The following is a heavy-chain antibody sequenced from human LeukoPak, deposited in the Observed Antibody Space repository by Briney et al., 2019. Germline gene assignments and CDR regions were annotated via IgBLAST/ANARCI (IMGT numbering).Heavy chain of an antibody. CDR3: ARDKREAAYDSSGP. V-gene: IGHV3-7*01. D-gene: IGHD3-22*01. CDR1: GFTFSNYW. CDR2: IKEDGSRK. Sequence: GGSLRLSCAASGFTFSNYWMSWVRLAPGKGLEWVADIKEDGSRKYYVDSVKGRFTISRDNAKNSLYLQMNSLRAEDTAVYYCARDKREAAYDSSGPGGQGTLVTVSS. J-gene: IGHJ4*02.